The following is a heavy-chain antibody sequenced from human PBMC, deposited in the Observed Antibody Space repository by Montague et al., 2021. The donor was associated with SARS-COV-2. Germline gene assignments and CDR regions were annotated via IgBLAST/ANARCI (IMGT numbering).Heavy chain of an antibody. J-gene: IGHJ6*03. CDR1: GDSISSSSYY. CDR2: INNHGNT. Sequence: SETLSLTCTVSGDSISSSSYYWGWIRQTPGRGLEWIGSINNHGNTYNNPSPRSPVSISVDTSKNQFSLNVRSVTAADTGLFYCVRVTHPRSPWPYYMDVWGNGTTVTV. CDR3: VRVTHPRSPWPYYMDV. D-gene: IGHD4-11*01. V-gene: IGHV4-39*01.